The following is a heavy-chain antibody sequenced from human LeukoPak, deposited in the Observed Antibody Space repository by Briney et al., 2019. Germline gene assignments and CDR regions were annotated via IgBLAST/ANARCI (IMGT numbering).Heavy chain of an antibody. Sequence: SETLSLTCAVSGYSISSGYYWGWIRQPPGKGLEWIGSIYHSGSTYYNPSLKSRVTISVDTSKNQFSLKLSSVTAADTAVYYCARSDSCGWYDEHSFDPWGQGTLVTVSS. V-gene: IGHV4-38-2*01. J-gene: IGHJ5*02. CDR3: ARSDSCGWYDEHSFDP. CDR1: GYSISSGYY. D-gene: IGHD6-19*01. CDR2: IYHSGST.